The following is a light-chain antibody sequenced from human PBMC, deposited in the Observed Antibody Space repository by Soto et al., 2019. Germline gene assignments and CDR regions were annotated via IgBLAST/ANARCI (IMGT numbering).Light chain of an antibody. J-gene: IGKJ4*01. CDR2: GTS. CDR1: QYVSTTL. Sequence: EIVLTQSPGTLSLSPGERATLSCRASQYVSTTLFAWYQQKPGQPPRLLIYGTSNRATGIPDSFSGSGSWTDFTITISIPEPEDFAVYYCQQYVSSPLTFGGVTRIEIK. CDR3: QQYVSSPLT. V-gene: IGKV3-20*01.